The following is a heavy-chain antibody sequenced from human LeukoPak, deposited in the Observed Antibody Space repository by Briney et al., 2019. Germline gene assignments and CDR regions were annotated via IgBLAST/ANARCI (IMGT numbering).Heavy chain of an antibody. J-gene: IGHJ3*02. V-gene: IGHV4-59*12. CDR2: IYYSGST. D-gene: IGHD3-22*01. Sequence: PSETLSLTCTVSGGSISSYYWSWMRQPPGKGLEWIGYIYYSGSTNYNPSLKSRVTISVDTSKNQFSLKLSSVTAADTAVYYCARGNYDSSGNAFDIWGQGTMVTVSS. CDR3: ARGNYDSSGNAFDI. CDR1: GGSISSYY.